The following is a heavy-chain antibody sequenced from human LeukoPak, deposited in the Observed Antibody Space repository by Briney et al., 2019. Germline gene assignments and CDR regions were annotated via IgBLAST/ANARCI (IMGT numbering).Heavy chain of an antibody. CDR3: ARDVYYYYYMDV. Sequence: PGGSLRLSCAASGFTFSSYSMNWVRQAPGKGLVWVSHINGDGSSTSYADSVKGRFTISRDNAKNTLYLQMNSLRAEDTAVYYCARDVYYYYYMDVWGKGTTVTVSS. J-gene: IGHJ6*03. CDR1: GFTFSSYS. CDR2: INGDGSST. V-gene: IGHV3-74*01.